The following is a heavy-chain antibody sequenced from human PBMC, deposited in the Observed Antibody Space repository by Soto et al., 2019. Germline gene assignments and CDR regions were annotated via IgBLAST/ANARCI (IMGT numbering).Heavy chain of an antibody. V-gene: IGHV3-74*01. CDR1: GFSLSSRW. J-gene: IGHJ6*02. CDR3: TTLSITIFGVVLMDV. D-gene: IGHD3-3*01. Sequence: GGSLRLSCAASGFSLSSRWMHWVRQIPGKGLMWVSRIKSDGSSTSYADSVKGRFSISRDNAKNTVYLQMNSLKTEDTAVYYCTTLSITIFGVVLMDVWGQGTTVTVSS. CDR2: IKSDGSST.